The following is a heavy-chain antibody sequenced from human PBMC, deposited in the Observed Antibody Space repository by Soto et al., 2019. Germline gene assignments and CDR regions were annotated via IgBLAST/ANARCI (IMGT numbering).Heavy chain of an antibody. CDR3: ARENYSNYVWFDY. V-gene: IGHV3-30-3*01. J-gene: IGHJ4*02. CDR2: ISYDGSNK. D-gene: IGHD4-4*01. CDR1: GFTFSSYA. Sequence: GGSLRLSCAASGFTFSSYAMHWVRQAPGKGLEWVAVISYDGSNKYYADSVKGRFTISRDNSKNTLYLQMNSLRAEDTAVYYCARENYSNYVWFDYWGQGTLVTVSS.